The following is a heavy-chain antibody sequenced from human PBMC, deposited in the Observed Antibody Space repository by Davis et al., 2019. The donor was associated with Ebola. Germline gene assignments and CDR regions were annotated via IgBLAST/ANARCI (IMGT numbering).Heavy chain of an antibody. CDR1: GFTFSSYA. D-gene: IGHD1-26*01. Sequence: GESLKISCAATGFTFSSYAMHWVRQAPGKGLEWVAIISNDGRKEFYADSVKGRFTISRDNSKDTLYLQMSSLRADDTAIHYCARDMVGYTGTYNLDAWGQGTLVTVSS. CDR2: ISNDGRKE. V-gene: IGHV3-30*15. CDR3: ARDMVGYTGTYNLDA. J-gene: IGHJ5*02.